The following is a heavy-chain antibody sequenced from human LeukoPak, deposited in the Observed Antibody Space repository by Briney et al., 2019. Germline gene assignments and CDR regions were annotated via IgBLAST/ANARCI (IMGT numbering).Heavy chain of an antibody. Sequence: ASVKVSCKASGYTFTSYAISWVRQAPGQGLEWMGGIIPIFGTANYAQKFQGRVTITTDESTSTAYMELSSLRSEDTAVYYCARASGSYYYYYMDVWGKGTTVTVSS. V-gene: IGHV1-69*05. CDR3: ARASGSYYYYYMDV. D-gene: IGHD6-25*01. CDR2: IIPIFGTA. J-gene: IGHJ6*03. CDR1: GYTFTSYA.